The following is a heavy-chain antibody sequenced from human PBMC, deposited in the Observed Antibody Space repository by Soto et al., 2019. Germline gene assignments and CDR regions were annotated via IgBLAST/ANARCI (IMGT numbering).Heavy chain of an antibody. CDR2: ISWNRGSI. CDR3: AKDESTARLLNDAFDI. V-gene: IGHV3-9*01. J-gene: IGHJ3*02. CDR1: GFTFSSHA. Sequence: GGSLRLSCAASGFTFSSHAMSWVRQAPGKGLEWVSGISWNRGSIAYADSVKGRFTISRDNAKNSLYLQMNSLRDEDTAFYYCAKDESTARLLNDAFDIWGQGTMVTVS. D-gene: IGHD3-10*01.